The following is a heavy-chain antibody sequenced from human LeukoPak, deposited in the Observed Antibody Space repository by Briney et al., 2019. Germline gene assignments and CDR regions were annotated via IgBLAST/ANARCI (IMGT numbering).Heavy chain of an antibody. V-gene: IGHV3-66*01. Sequence: GGSLRLSCAASGFTVSSNYMSWVRQAPGKGLEWVSVIYSGGSTHYADSVKGRFTISRDNSKNTLYLQMNSLRAEDTAVYYCAGGDSSGYYPPPDYWGQGTLVTVSS. D-gene: IGHD3-22*01. J-gene: IGHJ4*02. CDR3: AGGDSSGYYPPPDY. CDR2: IYSGGST. CDR1: GFTVSSNY.